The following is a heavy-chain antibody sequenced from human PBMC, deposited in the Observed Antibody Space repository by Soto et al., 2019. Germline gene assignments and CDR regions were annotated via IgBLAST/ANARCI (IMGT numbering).Heavy chain of an antibody. CDR3: AKLPLWSGYSKRDFDY. CDR2: ISGSGGST. CDR1: GFTFSSYA. J-gene: IGHJ4*02. D-gene: IGHD3-3*01. Sequence: GGSLRLSCAASGFTFSSYAMSWVRQAPGKGLEWVSAISGSGGSTYYADSVKGRFTISRDNSKNTLYLQMNSLRAEDTAVYYCAKLPLWSGYSKRDFDYWGQGTLVTVSS. V-gene: IGHV3-23*01.